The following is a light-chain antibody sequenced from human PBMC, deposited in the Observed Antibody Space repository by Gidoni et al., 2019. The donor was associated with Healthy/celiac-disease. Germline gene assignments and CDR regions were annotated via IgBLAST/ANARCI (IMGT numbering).Light chain of an antibody. CDR3: CSYAGSSGLV. CDR1: SSDVGSYNL. Sequence: QSALTQPASVSGSSGQSITISCTGTSSDVGSYNLVSWYQQHPGKAPKLMIYEGSKRPSGVSNRFSGSKSGNTASLTISGLQAEDEADYYCCSYAGSSGLVFGGGTKLTVL. CDR2: EGS. V-gene: IGLV2-23*01. J-gene: IGLJ2*01.